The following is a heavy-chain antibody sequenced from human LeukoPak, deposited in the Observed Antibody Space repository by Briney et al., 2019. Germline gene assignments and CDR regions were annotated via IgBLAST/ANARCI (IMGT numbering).Heavy chain of an antibody. D-gene: IGHD1-26*01. CDR1: GFTFSRDG. Sequence: PGGSLRLSCAASGFTFSRDGMHWVRQAPGKGLEWVALIWYDGSRKYYADSVKGRFTISRDDCKNTLYLQMNSLRAEDTAVYYCARLSGSFLDYWGQGTLVTVSS. V-gene: IGHV3-33*01. J-gene: IGHJ4*02. CDR3: ARLSGSFLDY. CDR2: IWYDGSRK.